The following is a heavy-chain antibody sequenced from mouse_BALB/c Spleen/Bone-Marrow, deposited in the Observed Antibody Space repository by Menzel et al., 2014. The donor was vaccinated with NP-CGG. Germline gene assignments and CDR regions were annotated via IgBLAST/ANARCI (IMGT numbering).Heavy chain of an antibody. CDR2: IDPANGST. CDR3: ANYYYGSSLFAY. Sequence: LVESGAELVKPGASVKLSCTASGFNIKDTYMHWVKQRPEQGLEWIGRIDPANGSTKYDPKFQGKATITADTSSNTAYLQLSSLTSEDTAVYYCANYYYGSSLFAYWGQGTLVTVSA. D-gene: IGHD1-1*01. V-gene: IGHV14-3*02. J-gene: IGHJ3*01. CDR1: GFNIKDTY.